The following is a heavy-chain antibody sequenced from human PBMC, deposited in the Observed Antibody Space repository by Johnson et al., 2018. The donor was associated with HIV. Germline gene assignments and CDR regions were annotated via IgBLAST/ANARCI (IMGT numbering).Heavy chain of an antibody. V-gene: IGHV3-9*01. D-gene: IGHD6-6*01. J-gene: IGHJ3*02. CDR2: ISWNSGSI. CDR3: AKVAYSSSYLDAFDI. Sequence: VQLVESGGGAVQPGRSLRIYCAVSEFTFRNYAMHWVRQAPGKGLEWVSGISWNSGSIGYADSVKGRFTISRDNAKNSLYLQMNSLRDEDTAVYYCAKVAYSSSYLDAFDIWGQGTMVTVSS. CDR1: EFTFRNYA.